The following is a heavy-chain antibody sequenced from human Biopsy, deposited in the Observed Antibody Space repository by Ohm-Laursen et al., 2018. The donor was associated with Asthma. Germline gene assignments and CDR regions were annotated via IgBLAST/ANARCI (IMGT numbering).Heavy chain of an antibody. CDR1: GYNFISFA. CDR3: AKTYYDFLTGQVKDVFGV. CDR2: VNTGNGDT. Sequence: SVKVSCKASGYNFISFAIHWVRQAPGQRLEWMGWVNTGNGDTKYSQKFQGRVTITRDTSASTAYMELRSLRSEDTATYYCAKTYYDFLTGQVKDVFGVWGQGTMVTVSS. J-gene: IGHJ3*01. V-gene: IGHV1-3*04. D-gene: IGHD3-9*01.